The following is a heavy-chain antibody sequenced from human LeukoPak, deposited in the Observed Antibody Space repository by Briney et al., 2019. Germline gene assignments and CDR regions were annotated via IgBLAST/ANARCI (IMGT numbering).Heavy chain of an antibody. CDR2: ISSSSSTI. CDR1: GFTFSSYS. J-gene: IGHJ3*02. CDR3: ARGRSSILWWSDAFDI. V-gene: IGHV3-48*01. D-gene: IGHD2-21*01. Sequence: GGSLRLSCAASGFTFSSYSMNWVRQAPGKGLEWVSYISSSSSTIYYADSVKGRFTISRDNAKNSLYLQMNSLRAEDTAVYYCARGRSSILWWSDAFDIWGQGTMITVSS.